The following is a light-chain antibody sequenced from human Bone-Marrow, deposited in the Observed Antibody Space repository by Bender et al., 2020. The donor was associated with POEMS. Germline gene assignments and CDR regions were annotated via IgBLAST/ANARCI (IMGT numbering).Light chain of an antibody. CDR1: SSNIGAGYD. J-gene: IGLJ2*01. CDR2: GNN. Sequence: QSVLTQPPSVSGAPGQRVTIPCTGNSSNIGAGYDVHWYQQLPGTAPRLLIYGNNNRPSGVPDRFSGSKSGTSDTLTVTGLQAGDQADYYCGTWDSSLTTVVFGGGTRLAVL. V-gene: IGLV1-40*01. CDR3: GTWDSSLTTVV.